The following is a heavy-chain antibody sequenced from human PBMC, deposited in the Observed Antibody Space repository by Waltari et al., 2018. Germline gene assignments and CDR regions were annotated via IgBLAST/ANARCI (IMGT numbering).Heavy chain of an antibody. D-gene: IGHD2-8*01. V-gene: IGHV3-21*01. Sequence: EVQLVESGGGLVKPGGSLRLSCAASGFTFSSYSMNWVRQAPGKGLEWVSSISSSSSYIDYADSVKGRCTISRDNAKNSLYLQMNSLRAEDTAVYYCAGWDCTNGVCPYYYGMDVWGQGTTVTVSS. J-gene: IGHJ6*02. CDR1: GFTFSSYS. CDR2: ISSSSSYI. CDR3: AGWDCTNGVCPYYYGMDV.